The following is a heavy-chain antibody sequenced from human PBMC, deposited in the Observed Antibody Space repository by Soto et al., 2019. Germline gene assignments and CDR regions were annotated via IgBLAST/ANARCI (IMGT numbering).Heavy chain of an antibody. CDR1: GFTFSSYA. D-gene: IGHD6-6*01. V-gene: IGHV3-23*01. CDR3: ARYSSSAWFDP. Sequence: GGSLRLSCGASGFTFSSYAMSWVRQAPGKGLEWVSAISGNGADTTYAESVRGRFTISSDNSKDTLYLQMNSLRDEDTAVYYCARYSSSAWFDPWGQGTLVTVSS. J-gene: IGHJ5*02. CDR2: ISGNGADT.